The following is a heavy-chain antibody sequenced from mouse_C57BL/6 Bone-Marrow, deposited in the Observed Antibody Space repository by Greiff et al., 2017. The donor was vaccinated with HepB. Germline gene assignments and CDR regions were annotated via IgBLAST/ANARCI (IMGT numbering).Heavy chain of an antibody. D-gene: IGHD1-1*01. J-gene: IGHJ2*01. V-gene: IGHV1-4*01. CDR1: GYTFTSYT. Sequence: VQLQESGAELARPGASVKMSCKASGYTFTSYTMHWVKQRPGQGLEWIGYINPSSGYTKYNQKFKDKATLTADKSSSTAYMQLSSLTSEDSAVYFCASRYYAYYFDYWGQGTTLTVSS. CDR3: ASRYYAYYFDY. CDR2: INPSSGYT.